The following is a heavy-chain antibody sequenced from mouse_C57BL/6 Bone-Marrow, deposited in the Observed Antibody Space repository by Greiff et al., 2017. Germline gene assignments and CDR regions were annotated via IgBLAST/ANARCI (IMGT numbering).Heavy chain of an antibody. D-gene: IGHD1-1*01. CDR3: ARSATTVVASYYAMDY. CDR1: GYAFSSSW. V-gene: IGHV1-82*01. J-gene: IGHJ4*01. CDR2: IYPGDGDT. Sequence: VQLVESGPELVKPGASVKISCKASGYAFSSSWMNWVKQRPGKGLEWIGRIYPGDGDTNYNGKFKGKATLTADKSSSTAYMQLSSLTSEDSAVYFCARSATTVVASYYAMDYWGQGTSVTVSS.